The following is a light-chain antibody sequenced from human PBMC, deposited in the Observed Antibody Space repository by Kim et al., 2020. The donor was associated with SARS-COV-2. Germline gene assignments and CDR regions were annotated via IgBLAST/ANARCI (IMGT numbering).Light chain of an antibody. CDR2: NNN. J-gene: IGLJ2*01. V-gene: IGLV1-44*01. Sequence: QRVTISCSGSNSNIGSNTVNWYQQLPGTAPKLLIYNNNQRPSGVPDRFSGSKSGTSASLAISGLQSEDEADYYCATWDDSLNGYVVFGGGTQLTVL. CDR1: NSNIGSNT. CDR3: ATWDDSLNGYVV.